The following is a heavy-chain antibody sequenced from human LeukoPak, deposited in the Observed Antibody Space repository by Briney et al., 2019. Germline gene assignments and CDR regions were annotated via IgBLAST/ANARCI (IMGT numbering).Heavy chain of an antibody. CDR3: ARLGLGVSIAAAGTHYGMDV. D-gene: IGHD6-13*01. J-gene: IGHJ6*02. CDR1: GYRFTSYW. V-gene: IGHV5-51*01. CDR2: IYPGDSDT. Sequence: GESLKISFKGSGYRFTSYWIGWVRQMPGKGLEWMGIIYPGDSDTRYSPSFQGQVTISADKSVSTAYLQWSSLKASDTAMYYCARLGLGVSIAAAGTHYGMDVWGQGTTVTVSS.